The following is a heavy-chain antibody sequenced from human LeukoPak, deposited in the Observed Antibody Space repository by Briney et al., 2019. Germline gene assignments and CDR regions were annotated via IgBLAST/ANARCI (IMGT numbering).Heavy chain of an antibody. CDR3: ARGVRMTTVVTGAFDI. D-gene: IGHD4-23*01. CDR2: ISAYNGNT. CDR1: GYTFTSYG. V-gene: IGHV1-18*01. J-gene: IGHJ3*02. Sequence: GASVKVSCKASGYTFTSYGISWVRQAPGQGLEWMGWISAYNGNTNYAQKLQGRVTMTTDTSTSTAYMELRSLRSDDTAVYYCARGVRMTTVVTGAFDIWGQGTMVTVSS.